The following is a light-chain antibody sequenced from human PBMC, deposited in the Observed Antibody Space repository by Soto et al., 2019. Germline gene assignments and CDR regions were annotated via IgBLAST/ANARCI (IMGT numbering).Light chain of an antibody. Sequence: DVVMTQSPLSLPVTLGQPASISCKSSQSLVFSDGSTFLHWFQQRPDQSPRRLIYRVSDRDSGVPDRFSGSGSGTDFTLRISRVEAEDVGIYYCMQGTHWPYTFGQGTKLESK. V-gene: IGKV2-30*01. CDR3: MQGTHWPYT. J-gene: IGKJ2*01. CDR1: QSLVFSDGSTF. CDR2: RVS.